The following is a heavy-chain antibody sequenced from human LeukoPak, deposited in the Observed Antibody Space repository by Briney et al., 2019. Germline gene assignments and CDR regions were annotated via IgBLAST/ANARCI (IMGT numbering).Heavy chain of an antibody. V-gene: IGHV4-61*02. CDR2: IYTSGST. J-gene: IGHJ6*03. CDR1: GGSISSGSYY. D-gene: IGHD6-6*01. Sequence: SETLSLTCTVSGGSISSGSYYWSWFRQPAEKGLEWIGRIYTSGSTYYNPSLKSRVTISADTSKNQFSLRLSSVTAADTAVYYCARDFSSSSSVYYYYYMDVWGKGTTVTVSS. CDR3: ARDFSSSSSVYYYYYMDV.